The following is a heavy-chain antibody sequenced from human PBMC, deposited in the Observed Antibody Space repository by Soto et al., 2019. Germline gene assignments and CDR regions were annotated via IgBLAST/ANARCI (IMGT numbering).Heavy chain of an antibody. D-gene: IGHD2-21*01. J-gene: IGHJ4*02. V-gene: IGHV3-30*03. CDR3: ARGGLLLNPGSDY. Sequence: QVQLVESGGGVVQPGTSLRLSCAASGFSFSSHAMHWVRQAPGKGLEWVAVISYHGVNKYYGDAVRGRFTISRDNSKNTVYLQLDRLGTDDTGVYHCARGGLLLNPGSDYWGQGILVTVSS. CDR2: ISYHGVNK. CDR1: GFSFSSHA.